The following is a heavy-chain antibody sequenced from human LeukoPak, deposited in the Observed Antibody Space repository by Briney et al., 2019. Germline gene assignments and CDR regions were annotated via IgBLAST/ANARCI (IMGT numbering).Heavy chain of an antibody. CDR3: ARADPSLYSGYDTVDY. D-gene: IGHD5-12*01. Sequence: GGSLRLSCAASGFTFSSYWMSWVRQAPGKGLEWVANIKQDGSEKYYVDSVKGRFTISRDNAKNSLYLQMNSLRAEDTAVYYCARADPSLYSGYDTVDYWGQGTLVTVSS. CDR2: IKQDGSEK. J-gene: IGHJ4*02. V-gene: IGHV3-7*01. CDR1: GFTFSSYW.